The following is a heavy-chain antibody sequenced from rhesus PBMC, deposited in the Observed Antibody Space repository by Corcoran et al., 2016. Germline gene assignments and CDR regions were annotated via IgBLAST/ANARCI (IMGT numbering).Heavy chain of an antibody. D-gene: IGHD6-13*01. J-gene: IGHJ6*01. CDR2: MHGSRGST. V-gene: IGHV4-76*01. Sequence: QVQLQESGPGLVKPSETLSLTCAVFVASLTGAYDCNWIRTPPGKGLEWLGYMHGSRGSTDYNPSLKTRIAISKDTAKNQFSLRLNSMTAADTAVYYCAAGVAAGQWGLDFWGQGVVVTVSS. CDR3: AAGVAAGQWGLDF. CDR1: VASLTGAYD.